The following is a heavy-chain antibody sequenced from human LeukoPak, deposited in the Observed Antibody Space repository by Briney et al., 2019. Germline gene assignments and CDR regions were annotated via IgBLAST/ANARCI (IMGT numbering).Heavy chain of an antibody. CDR3: ARGTYDILTGYYRHWFDP. V-gene: IGHV4-34*01. D-gene: IGHD3-9*01. CDR1: GFTFSSYA. CDR2: INHSGST. J-gene: IGHJ5*02. Sequence: GSLRLSCAASGFTFSSYAMSWVRQPPGKGLEWIGEINHSGSTNYNPSLKSRVTISVDTSKNQFSLKLSSVTAADTAVYYCARGTYDILTGYYRHWFDPWGQGTLVTVSS.